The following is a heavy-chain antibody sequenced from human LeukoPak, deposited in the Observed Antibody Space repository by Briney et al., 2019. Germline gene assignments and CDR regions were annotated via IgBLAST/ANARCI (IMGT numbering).Heavy chain of an antibody. CDR1: GFTFSDYY. D-gene: IGHD5-24*01. V-gene: IGHV3-11*01. Sequence: GGSLRLSCAASGFTFSDYYMSWIRQAPGKGLEWVSYISSSGSTIYYADSVKGRFTISRDNAKNSLYLQMNSLRAEDTAVYYCARHKRWLQSPDAFDIWGQGTTVTVSS. J-gene: IGHJ3*02. CDR3: ARHKRWLQSPDAFDI. CDR2: ISSSGSTI.